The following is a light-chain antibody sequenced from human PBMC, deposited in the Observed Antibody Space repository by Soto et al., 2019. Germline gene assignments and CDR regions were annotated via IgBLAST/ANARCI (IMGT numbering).Light chain of an antibody. CDR3: QQANSFPLT. V-gene: IGKV1D-12*01. CDR1: QDISSW. J-gene: IGKJ4*02. CDR2: AAS. Sequence: DIQMTQSPDSVSASVGDTITITCRASQDISSWVAWYQQKPGQAPKLLVYAASKLQGGVPLRFSGSGSGTDVPLTINTLQPEDFATYYCQQANSFPLTFGGGTRVEVK.